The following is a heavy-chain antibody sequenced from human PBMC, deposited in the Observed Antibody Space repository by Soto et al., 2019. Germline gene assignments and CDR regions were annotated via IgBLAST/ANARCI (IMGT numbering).Heavy chain of an antibody. D-gene: IGHD4-17*01. CDR3: ARAVYGDGFDY. CDR1: GFTFSSYA. V-gene: IGHV3-30-3*01. CDR2: ISYDGSNK. J-gene: IGHJ4*02. Sequence: QVQLVESGGGVVQPGRSLRLSCAASGFTFSSYAMHWVRQAPGKGLEWVAVISYDGSNKYYADSVKGRFTISRDNSKNTLYLQVNSLRAEDTAVYYCARAVYGDGFDYWGQGTLVTVSS.